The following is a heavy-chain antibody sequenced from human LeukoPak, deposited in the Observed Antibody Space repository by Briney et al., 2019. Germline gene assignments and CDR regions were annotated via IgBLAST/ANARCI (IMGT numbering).Heavy chain of an antibody. D-gene: IGHD4/OR15-4a*01. V-gene: IGHV3-15*01. Sequence: GSLRLTCVLSGIPFVDAWMSWVRQAPGKGLEWIGRITKDGTTDYAAPVKGRFTISRDNSKNTFYLLMNSLKIEDTAVYYCTWMTRVLPVDFWGRGTLVTVSS. CDR1: GIPFVDAW. CDR3: TWMTRVLPVDF. CDR2: ITKDGTT. J-gene: IGHJ4*02.